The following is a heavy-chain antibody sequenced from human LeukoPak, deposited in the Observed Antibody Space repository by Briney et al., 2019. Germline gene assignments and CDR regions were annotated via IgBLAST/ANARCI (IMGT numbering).Heavy chain of an antibody. CDR3: ARTHFDSLGWFDP. Sequence: SETLSLTCTVSGGSMRSSNFYWGWIRQPPGKGLEWIGNINYSGSTYYNPSVESRVTLSVDVSKNRFSLNLTSVTAADTALYFCARTHFDSLGWFDPWGQGIQVIVSS. CDR2: INYSGST. J-gene: IGHJ5*02. V-gene: IGHV4-39*07. D-gene: IGHD3-9*01. CDR1: GGSMRSSNFY.